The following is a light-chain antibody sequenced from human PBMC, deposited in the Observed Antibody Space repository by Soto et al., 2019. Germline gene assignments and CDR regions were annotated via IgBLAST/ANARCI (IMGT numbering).Light chain of an antibody. Sequence: DIQMTQSPSSLSASVGDRVTSTCRSSQSFSSYLNFYQQKPWKAPKLLIYSASSLQSGVPSKYRGPRSGTDFTLTTLSLKPEDFTTDYCPHSYITPITFGHENRLAI. J-gene: IGKJ5*01. CDR3: PHSYITPIT. V-gene: IGKV1-39*01. CDR2: SAS. CDR1: QSFSSY.